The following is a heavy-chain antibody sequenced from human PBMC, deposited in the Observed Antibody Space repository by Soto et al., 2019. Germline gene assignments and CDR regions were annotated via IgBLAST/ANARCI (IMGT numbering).Heavy chain of an antibody. J-gene: IGHJ6*03. CDR1: GYSFTSYW. V-gene: IGHV5-51*01. D-gene: IGHD4-4*01. CDR2: IYPGDSDT. CDR3: ARLGDSNRYYYYYMDV. Sequence: GESLKISCKGSGYSFTSYWIGWVRQMPGKGLEWMGIIYPGDSDTRYSPSFQGQVTISADKSISTAHLQWSSLKASDTAMYYCARLGDSNRYYYYYMDVWGKGTTVTVSS.